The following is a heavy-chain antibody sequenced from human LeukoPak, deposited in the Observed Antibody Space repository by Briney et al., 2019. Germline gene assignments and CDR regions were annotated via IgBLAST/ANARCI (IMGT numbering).Heavy chain of an antibody. D-gene: IGHD3-3*01. CDR3: ARDFYDFWSGYYGGGYYYYGMDV. CDR1: GFTFSSYA. CDR2: ISYDGSNK. J-gene: IGHJ6*02. Sequence: PGRSLRLSCAASGFTFSSYAMHWVRQAPGKGLEWVAVISYDGSNKYYADSVKGRFTISRDSSKNTLYLQMNSLRAEDTAVYYCARDFYDFWSGYYGGGYYYYGMDVWGQGTTVTVSS. V-gene: IGHV3-30-3*01.